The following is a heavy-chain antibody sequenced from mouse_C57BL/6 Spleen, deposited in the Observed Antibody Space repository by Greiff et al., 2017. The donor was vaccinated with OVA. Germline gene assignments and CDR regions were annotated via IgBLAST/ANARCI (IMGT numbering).Heavy chain of an antibody. J-gene: IGHJ2*01. CDR2: INPSNGGT. CDR3: ARQLPLDY. CDR1: GYTFTSYW. D-gene: IGHD1-1*01. Sequence: VQLQQPGTELVKPGASVKLSCKASGYTFTSYWMNWVKQRPGQGLEWIGNINPSNGGTNYNEQFKSKATLTVDRSSTTAYLQLSSLTSEDSAGYYCARQLPLDYWGQGTTLTVSS. V-gene: IGHV1-53*01.